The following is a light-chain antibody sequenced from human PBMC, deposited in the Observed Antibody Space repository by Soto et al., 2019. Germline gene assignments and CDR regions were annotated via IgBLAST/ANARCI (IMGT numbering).Light chain of an antibody. Sequence: QSALTQPASVSGSPGQSITISCTGTSSDVGGYNLVSWYQQHPGKAPKLMIYEGSKRPSGVSNRFSGSKSGNTASLTISGLQAEDEADYYCSSYAGSSTFVFGGGTKLTVL. CDR2: EGS. J-gene: IGLJ2*01. CDR3: SSYAGSSTFV. CDR1: SSDVGGYNL. V-gene: IGLV2-23*01.